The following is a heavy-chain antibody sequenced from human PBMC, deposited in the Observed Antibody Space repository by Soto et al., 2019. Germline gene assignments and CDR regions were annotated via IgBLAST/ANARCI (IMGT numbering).Heavy chain of an antibody. CDR2: IYYSGRT. D-gene: IGHD3-10*01. CDR1: GGSISSYY. J-gene: IGHJ4*02. V-gene: IGHV4-59*01. Sequence: QVQLQESGPGLVKPSETLSLTCTVSGGSISSYYWSWIRQPPGKGLELIGYIYYSGRTKYNPSLKSRVTISVDTSKNQFSLKLSSVTAADTAVYYCARAPRGNYGYPSYFDYWGQGTLVTVSS. CDR3: ARAPRGNYGYPSYFDY.